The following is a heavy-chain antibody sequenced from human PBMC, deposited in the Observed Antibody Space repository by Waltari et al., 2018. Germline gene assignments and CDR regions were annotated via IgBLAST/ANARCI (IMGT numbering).Heavy chain of an antibody. V-gene: IGHV1-69*02. CDR1: GGTFSSYT. CDR3: ARAAYCGGDCYSYYGMDV. J-gene: IGHJ6*02. Sequence: QVQLVQSGAEVKKPGSSVKVSCKASGGTFSSYTISWVRQAPGQGLEWMGRIIPILGIANYAQKFQGRVTITADKSTSTAYMELSSLRSEDTAVYYCARAAYCGGDCYSYYGMDVWGQGTLVTVSS. CDR2: IIPILGIA. D-gene: IGHD2-21*02.